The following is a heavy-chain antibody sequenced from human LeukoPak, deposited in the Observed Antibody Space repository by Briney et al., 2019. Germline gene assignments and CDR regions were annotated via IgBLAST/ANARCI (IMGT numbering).Heavy chain of an antibody. Sequence: HPGRSLRLSCAASGLTFDDYAMHWARQAPGKGLEWVSGISWNSGSIGYADSVKGRFTISRDNAKNSLYLQMNSLRAEDTAVYYCAKDETTVTTSAFDIWGQGTMVTVSS. D-gene: IGHD4-17*01. CDR3: AKDETTVTTSAFDI. CDR2: ISWNSGSI. CDR1: GLTFDDYA. J-gene: IGHJ3*02. V-gene: IGHV3-9*01.